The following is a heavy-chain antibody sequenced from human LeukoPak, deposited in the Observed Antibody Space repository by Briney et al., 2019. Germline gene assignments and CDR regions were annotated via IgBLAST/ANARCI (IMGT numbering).Heavy chain of an antibody. J-gene: IGHJ3*02. CDR1: GYTLTELS. Sequence: WASVKVSCKVSGYTLTELSIHWVRQAPGKGVEWMGGFDPEDGETIYAQKFQGRVTMTEDTSTDTAYMGLSSLRSEDTAVYYCATTIVVVVAATRTDAFDIWGQGTMVTVSS. D-gene: IGHD2-15*01. CDR2: FDPEDGET. V-gene: IGHV1-24*01. CDR3: ATTIVVVVAATRTDAFDI.